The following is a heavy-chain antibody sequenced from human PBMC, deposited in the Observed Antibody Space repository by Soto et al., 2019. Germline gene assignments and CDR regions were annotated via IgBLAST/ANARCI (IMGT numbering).Heavy chain of an antibody. CDR3: AKVQTSLLCDILTGYYLDY. V-gene: IGHV3-23*01. Sequence: SGWSLRLSCAASGFTFSSYAMSWVRQAPGKGLEWVSAISGSGGSTYYADSVKGRFTISRDNSKNTLYLQMNSLRAEDTAVYYCAKVQTSLLCDILTGYYLDYWGQGTLVTVSS. CDR1: GFTFSSYA. CDR2: ISGSGGST. D-gene: IGHD3-9*01. J-gene: IGHJ4*02.